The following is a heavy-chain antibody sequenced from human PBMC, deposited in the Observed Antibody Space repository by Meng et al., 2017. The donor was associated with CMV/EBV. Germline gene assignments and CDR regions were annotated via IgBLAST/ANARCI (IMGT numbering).Heavy chain of an antibody. CDR2: IYYSGST. D-gene: IGHD1-1*01. Sequence: SETLSLTCTVSGGSISSSSYYWGWIRQPPGKGLEWIGSIYYSGSTYYNPSLKSRVTISVDKSKNQFSLKLSSVTAADTAVYYCAGNWNGLGNWFDPWGQGTLVTVSS. CDR3: AGNWNGLGNWFDP. CDR1: GGSISSSSYY. J-gene: IGHJ5*02. V-gene: IGHV4-39*07.